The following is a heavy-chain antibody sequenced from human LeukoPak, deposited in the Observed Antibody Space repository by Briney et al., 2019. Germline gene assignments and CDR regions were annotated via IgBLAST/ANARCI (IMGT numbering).Heavy chain of an antibody. CDR1: GLTFTNYA. Sequence: GGSLRLSCAASGLTFTNYALHWVRQAPGKGLEWVAVISSDGNTKYYGDSVKGRFTISRDNSKNTLFLQMNTLRPEDTAVYYCASNPTLTTVTYWGQGTLVTVSS. V-gene: IGHV3-30-3*01. J-gene: IGHJ4*02. CDR3: ASNPTLTTVTY. D-gene: IGHD4-17*01. CDR2: ISSDGNTK.